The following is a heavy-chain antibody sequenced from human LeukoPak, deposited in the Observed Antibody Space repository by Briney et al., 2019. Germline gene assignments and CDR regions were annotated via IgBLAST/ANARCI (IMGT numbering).Heavy chain of an antibody. CDR3: ARVTRRLSPYYFDY. Sequence: RPGGSLRLSCVASGVTISSQAMSWVRQAAGKGLEWVSTIGSGGSTYYADTVKGRFTISRDNSKNTLSLQMNSLRAEDTAVYYCARVTRRLSPYYFDYWGREPWSPSPQ. J-gene: IGHJ4*02. CDR1: GVTISSQA. V-gene: IGHV3-23*01. D-gene: IGHD2-15*01. CDR2: IGSGGST.